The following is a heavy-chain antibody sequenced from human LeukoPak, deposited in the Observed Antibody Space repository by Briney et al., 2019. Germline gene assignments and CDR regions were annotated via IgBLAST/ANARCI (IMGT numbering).Heavy chain of an antibody. CDR3: ARDGLKMGITMVRGVITGEDYYGMDV. J-gene: IGHJ6*02. CDR2: INPNSGGT. CDR1: GSTFTGYY. V-gene: IGHV1-2*02. D-gene: IGHD3-10*01. Sequence: GASVEVSCKASGSTFTGYYMHWVRQAPGQGLEWMGWINPNSGGTNYAQKFQGRVTMTRDTSISTAYMELSRLRSDDTAVYYCARDGLKMGITMVRGVITGEDYYGMDVWGQGTTVTVSS.